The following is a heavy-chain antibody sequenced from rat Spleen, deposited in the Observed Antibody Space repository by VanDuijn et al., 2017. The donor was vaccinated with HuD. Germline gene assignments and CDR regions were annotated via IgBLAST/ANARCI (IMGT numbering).Heavy chain of an antibody. CDR3: TRQPGSLFDY. V-gene: IGHV5-19*01. D-gene: IGHD1-10*01. Sequence: VQLVESGGGLVQPGRSLKLSCAASGFTFSNYGMHWIRQAPTKGLEWVASITNTGGSIYYPDSVKGRFTISRDPAQNTLYLQLDGLRSEDTATYSFTRQPGSLFDYWGQGVIVTVSS. CDR2: ITNTGGSI. CDR1: GFTFSNYG. J-gene: IGHJ2*01.